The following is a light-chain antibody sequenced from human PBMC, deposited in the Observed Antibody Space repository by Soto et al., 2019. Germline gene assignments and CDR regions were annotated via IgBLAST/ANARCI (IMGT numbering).Light chain of an antibody. CDR2: DAS. J-gene: IGKJ1*01. V-gene: IGKV1-5*01. CDR1: QSVSTW. CDR3: QQYNSYSWT. Sequence: DVQLTQSPSTLSPSVGDRVTISCRASQSVSTWLAWYQQKPGKAPKLLLYDASTLESGVPSRFTGSGSGTEFTLTISSLQPDDFATYYCQQYNSYSWTFGQGTKVEIK.